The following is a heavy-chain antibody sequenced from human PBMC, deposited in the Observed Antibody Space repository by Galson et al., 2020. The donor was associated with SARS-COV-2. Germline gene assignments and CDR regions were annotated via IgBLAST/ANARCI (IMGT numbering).Heavy chain of an antibody. CDR2: INPKSGGT. CDR3: ARLRYYDFLTGYIVDV. Sequence: ASVKVSCKASGYTFTDYYIHWVRQAPGQGLEWMGWINPKSGGTHYAQKFEGRVTMTRDTSITTAYMELSRLRADDTAVYYCARLRYYDFLTGYIVDVWGQGTMVTVSS. CDR1: GYTFTDYY. J-gene: IGHJ6*02. D-gene: IGHD3-9*01. V-gene: IGHV1-2*02.